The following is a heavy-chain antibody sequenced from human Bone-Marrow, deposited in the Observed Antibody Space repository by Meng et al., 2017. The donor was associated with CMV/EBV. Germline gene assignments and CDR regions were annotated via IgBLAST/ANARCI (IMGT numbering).Heavy chain of an antibody. J-gene: IGHJ5*02. CDR2: IDWDDDK. V-gene: IGHV2-70*04. CDR1: GFSLSTSGVG. CDR3: ARSTLGNWFDP. Sequence: SGPTLVKPTQTLTLTCTFSGFSLSTSGVGVGWIRQPPGKALEWLARIDWDDDKFYSTSLKTRLTISKDTSKNQVVLTMTNMDPVDTATYYCARSTLGNWFDPWGQGTLVTVSS. D-gene: IGHD3-10*01.